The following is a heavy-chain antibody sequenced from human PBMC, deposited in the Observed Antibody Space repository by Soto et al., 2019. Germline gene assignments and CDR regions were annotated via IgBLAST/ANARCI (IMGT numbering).Heavy chain of an antibody. CDR3: ARDFVEMATTPDYYYGMDV. D-gene: IGHD5-12*01. Sequence: SETLSLTCTVSGGSISSYYWSWIRQPAGKGLEWIGRIYTSGSTNYNPSLKSRVTMSVDTSKNQFSLKLSPVTAADTAVYYCARDFVEMATTPDYYYGMDVWGQGTTVTVSS. V-gene: IGHV4-4*07. J-gene: IGHJ6*02. CDR1: GGSISSYY. CDR2: IYTSGST.